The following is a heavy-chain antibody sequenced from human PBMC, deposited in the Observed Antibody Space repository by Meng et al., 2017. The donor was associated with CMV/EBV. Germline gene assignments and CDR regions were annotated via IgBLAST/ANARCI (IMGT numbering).Heavy chain of an antibody. CDR1: GGTFSSYT. CDR2: ITPILGIA. D-gene: IGHD3-22*01. CDR3: ASDYYYDSSGYYSDY. V-gene: IGHV1-69*02. J-gene: IGHJ4*02. Sequence: SVKVSCKASGGTFSSYTISWVRQAPGQGLEWMGRITPILGIANYAQKFQGRVTITADKSTSTAYMELSSLRSEDTAVYYCASDYYYDSSGYYSDYWGQGTLVTVSS.